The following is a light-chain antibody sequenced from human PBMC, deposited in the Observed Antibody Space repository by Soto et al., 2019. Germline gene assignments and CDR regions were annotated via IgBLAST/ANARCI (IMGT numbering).Light chain of an antibody. CDR2: GAS. CDR1: QSVTSNY. V-gene: IGKV3-20*01. CDR3: QQYGSSPVT. Sequence: EIVLTQSPATLSVSLGERATLSCRASQSVTSNYLAWYQQKPGQAPRLLIYGASSRATGIPDKFSGSGSGIDFTLTISRLEPEDFAVYFCQQYGSSPVTFGQGTKVDIK. J-gene: IGKJ1*01.